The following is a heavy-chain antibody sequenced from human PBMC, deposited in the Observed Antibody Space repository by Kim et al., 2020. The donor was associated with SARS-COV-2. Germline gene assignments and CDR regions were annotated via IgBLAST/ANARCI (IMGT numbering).Heavy chain of an antibody. Sequence: GGSLRLSCAASGFTFSSYAMSWVRQAPGKGLEWVSAISGSGGSTYYADSVKGRFTISRDNSKNTLYLQMNSLRAEDTAVYYCAKDITMVRVVINPLFEYWGQGTLVTVSS. D-gene: IGHD3-10*01. CDR3: AKDITMVRVVINPLFEY. CDR1: GFTFSSYA. J-gene: IGHJ4*02. CDR2: ISGSGGST. V-gene: IGHV3-23*01.